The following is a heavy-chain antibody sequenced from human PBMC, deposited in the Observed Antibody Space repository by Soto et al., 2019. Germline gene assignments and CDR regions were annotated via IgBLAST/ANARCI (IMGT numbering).Heavy chain of an antibody. J-gene: IGHJ4*02. CDR2: VYYSGTT. CDR1: GGSVSNKTYY. CDR3: SRPTAVPNPPRSRYLFDY. D-gene: IGHD4-17*01. V-gene: IGHV4-61*01. Sequence: PSETLSLTCSVSGGSVSNKTYYWSWIWQPPGKRLEWIGYVYYSGTTNYNPSLKSRVTISVDLSKNQFSLRLSSVTTADTAPYYCSRPTAVPNPPRSRYLFDYWGPGTLVTVSS.